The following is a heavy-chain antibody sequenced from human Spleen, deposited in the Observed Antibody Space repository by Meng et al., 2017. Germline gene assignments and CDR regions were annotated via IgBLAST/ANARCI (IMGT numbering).Heavy chain of an antibody. J-gene: IGHJ4*02. D-gene: IGHD4-11*01. CDR2: INHSGST. Sequence: QVQLHRWGAGPLKPSETLSLTCAVYGGSFSGYYWSWIRQPPGKGLEWIGEINHSGSTNSNPSLESRATISVDTSQNNLSLKLSSVTAADSAVYYCARGPTTMAHDFDYWGQGTLVTVSS. CDR3: ARGPTTMAHDFDY. V-gene: IGHV4-34*01. CDR1: GGSFSGYY.